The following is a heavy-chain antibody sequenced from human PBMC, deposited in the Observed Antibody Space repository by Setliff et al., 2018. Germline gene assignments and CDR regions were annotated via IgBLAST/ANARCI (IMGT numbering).Heavy chain of an antibody. CDR2: IIPVLDIT. CDR3: ARHPPPPNYFDIGALDS. V-gene: IGHV1-69*02. D-gene: IGHD3-22*01. Sequence: ASVKVSCKASGGPLNSYSFSWVRQAPGQGLEWMGRIIPVLDITRYSQKFQGRVTITAYKSTGIIYMELTGLRSEDTAVYYCARHPPPPNYFDIGALDSWGQGTLVTVSS. J-gene: IGHJ4*02. CDR1: GGPLNSYS.